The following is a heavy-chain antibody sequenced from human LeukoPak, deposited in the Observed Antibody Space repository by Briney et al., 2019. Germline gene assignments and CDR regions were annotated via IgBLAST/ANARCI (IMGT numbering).Heavy chain of an antibody. V-gene: IGHV3-11*05. D-gene: IGHD1-26*01. CDR1: RVTSSEYY. CDR3: ARVKVGTTNRFDY. Sequence: GGSLRLSCAASRVTSSEYYMSWIRQAPGKGLECVSYISSNSDYTNYPDSVKGRFTISRDNAKNSLYLQMNSLRAEDTALYYCARVKVGTTNRFDYWGQGTLVTVSS. CDR2: ISSNSDYT. J-gene: IGHJ4*02.